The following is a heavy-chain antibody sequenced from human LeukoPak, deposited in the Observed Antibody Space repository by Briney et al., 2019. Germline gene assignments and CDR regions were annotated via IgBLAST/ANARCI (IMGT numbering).Heavy chain of an antibody. CDR2: ISWNSGSI. V-gene: IGHV3-9*01. Sequence: GGSLRLSCAASGFTFDDYAMHWVRQAPGKGLEWVSGISWNSGSIGYADSVKGRFTISRDNAKNSLYLQMNSLRAEDTALYYCAKAVMYYYDSSGYPTDYWGQGTLVTVSS. D-gene: IGHD3-22*01. J-gene: IGHJ4*02. CDR1: GFTFDDYA. CDR3: AKAVMYYYDSSGYPTDY.